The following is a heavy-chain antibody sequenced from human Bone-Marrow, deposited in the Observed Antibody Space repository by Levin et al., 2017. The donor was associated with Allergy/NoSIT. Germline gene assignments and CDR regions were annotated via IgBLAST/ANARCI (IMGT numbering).Heavy chain of an antibody. CDR3: AKDLSPRIAVTGNIEY. D-gene: IGHD6-19*01. J-gene: IGHJ4*02. CDR1: GFTFNDYT. V-gene: IGHV3-43*01. CDR2: ISWDASTT. Sequence: GESLKISCAASGFTFNDYTMHWVRQAPQRGLEWVSLISWDASTTYYADSVRGRFTISRDNSKYALYLQMNSLTTEDTALYYCAKDLSPRIAVTGNIEYWGQGTLVTVSS.